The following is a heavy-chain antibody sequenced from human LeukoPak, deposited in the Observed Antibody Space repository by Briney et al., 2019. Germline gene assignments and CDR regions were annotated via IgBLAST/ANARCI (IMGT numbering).Heavy chain of an antibody. CDR2: IYYSGST. CDR1: GGSISSYY. Sequence: SETLSLTCTVSGGSISSYYWSWIRQPPGKGLEWIGYIYYSGSTNYNPSLKSRVTISVDTSKDQFSLKLSSVTAADTAVYYCARAQDGYNPFDYWGQGTLVTVSS. J-gene: IGHJ4*02. CDR3: ARAQDGYNPFDY. D-gene: IGHD5-24*01. V-gene: IGHV4-59*01.